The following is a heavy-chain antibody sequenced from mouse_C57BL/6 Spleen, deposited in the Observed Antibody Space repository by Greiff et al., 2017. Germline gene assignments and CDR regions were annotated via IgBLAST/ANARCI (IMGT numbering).Heavy chain of an antibody. V-gene: IGHV7-3*01. Sequence: EVKLVESGGGLVQPGGSLSLSCAASGFTFTDYYMSWVRQPPGKALEWLGFIRNKANGYTTEYSASVKGRFTISRDNSQSILYLQMNALRAEDSATYYCARYVGTTVVADYWGQGTTLTVSS. D-gene: IGHD1-1*01. CDR2: IRNKANGYTT. CDR3: ARYVGTTVVADY. J-gene: IGHJ2*01. CDR1: GFTFTDYY.